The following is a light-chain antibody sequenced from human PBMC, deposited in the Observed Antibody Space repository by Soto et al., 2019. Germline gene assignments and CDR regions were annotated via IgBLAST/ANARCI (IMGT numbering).Light chain of an antibody. J-gene: IGKJ1*01. CDR3: QQYNVYSRT. Sequence: DIQMTQSPSTLSASVGDTVTITCRASQTISNWLAWYQQKPGKDPKLLIYKASSLQSGVPSRFSGLGSGTEFTLTISSLQPDDFATYYCQQYNVYSRTFGQGTKVEIK. CDR1: QTISNW. CDR2: KAS. V-gene: IGKV1-5*03.